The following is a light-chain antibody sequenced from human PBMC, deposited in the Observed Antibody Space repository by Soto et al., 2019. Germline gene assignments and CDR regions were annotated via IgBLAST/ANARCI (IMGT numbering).Light chain of an antibody. CDR2: RTS. CDR1: QDVAGV. V-gene: IGKV3-15*01. Sequence: RVTTQSPATLSVSPGERVTLSCRASQDVAGVLAWYQQKPGQAPRLLIYRTSTRATNIPARFSGSGSGTEFTLTISSLQSEDFAVYYCQEYNGRSSFGQGTKVEIK. J-gene: IGKJ1*01. CDR3: QEYNGRSS.